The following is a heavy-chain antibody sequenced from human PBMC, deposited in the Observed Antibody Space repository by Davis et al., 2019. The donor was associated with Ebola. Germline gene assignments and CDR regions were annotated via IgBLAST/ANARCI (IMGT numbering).Heavy chain of an antibody. CDR1: GGTFSSYA. V-gene: IGHV1-69*05. CDR2: IIPIFGTA. J-gene: IGHJ6*02. D-gene: IGHD1-1*01. CDR3: ERVWNGYYYYGMDV. Sequence: SVTVSCKASGGTFSSYAISWVRQAPGQGLEWMGGIIPIFGTANYAQKFQGRVTITRDTSASTAYMELSSLRSEDTAVYYCERVWNGYYYYGMDVWGQGTTVTVSS.